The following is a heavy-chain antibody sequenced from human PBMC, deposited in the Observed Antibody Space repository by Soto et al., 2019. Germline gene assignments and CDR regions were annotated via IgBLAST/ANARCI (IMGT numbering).Heavy chain of an antibody. CDR2: ISYDGNNK. V-gene: IGHV3-30*18. Sequence: QVQLVESGGGVVQPGRSLRLSCAASGFTFSSYGMHWVRQAPGKGLQWVAVISYDGNNKYYADSVKGRFTISRDNSKNTLCLQMNGLRAEDTAVYYCAKSVYNWSDGFFVYWGQGTLVTVSS. CDR3: AKSVYNWSDGFFVY. CDR1: GFTFSSYG. D-gene: IGHD1-1*01. J-gene: IGHJ4*02.